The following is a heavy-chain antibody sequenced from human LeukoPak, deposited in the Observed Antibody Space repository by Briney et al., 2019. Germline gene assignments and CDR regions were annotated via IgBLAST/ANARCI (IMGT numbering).Heavy chain of an antibody. CDR3: AREEYSSGPGTSDY. CDR1: GFTFSSYS. CDR2: ISSSSSYI. D-gene: IGHD6-19*01. J-gene: IGHJ4*02. Sequence: GGSLRLSCAASGFTFSSYSMDWVRQAPGKGLEWVSSISSSSSYIYYADSVKGRFTISRDNAKNSLYLQMNSLRAEDTAVYYCAREEYSSGPGTSDYWGQGTLVTVSS. V-gene: IGHV3-21*01.